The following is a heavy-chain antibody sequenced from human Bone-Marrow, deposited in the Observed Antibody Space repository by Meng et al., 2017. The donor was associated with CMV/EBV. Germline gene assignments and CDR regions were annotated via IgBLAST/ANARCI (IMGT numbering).Heavy chain of an antibody. D-gene: IGHD4-11*01. CDR3: ARGGGGIYSNFPYDY. CDR2: IIPILGIA. Sequence: SVKVSCKASGGTFSSYAISWVRQAPGQGLEWMGGIIPILGIANYAQKFQGRVTITADKSTSTAYMELSSLRSEDTAVYYCARGGGGIYSNFPYDYWGQGTLVTVSS. J-gene: IGHJ4*02. V-gene: IGHV1-69*10. CDR1: GGTFSSYA.